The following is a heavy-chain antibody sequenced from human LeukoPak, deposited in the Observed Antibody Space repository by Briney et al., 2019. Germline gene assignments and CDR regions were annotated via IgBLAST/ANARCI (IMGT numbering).Heavy chain of an antibody. J-gene: IGHJ6*02. CDR1: GGSFSGYY. CDR3: ARGSYQLLYRMTYYGMDV. D-gene: IGHD2-2*02. Sequence: SETLSLTCAVYGGSFSGYYWSWIRQPPGKGLEWIGEINHSGSTHYDPSLKSRVTISVDTSKNQFSLKLSSVTAADTAVYYCARGSYQLLYRMTYYGMDVWGQGTTVTVSS. CDR2: INHSGST. V-gene: IGHV4-34*01.